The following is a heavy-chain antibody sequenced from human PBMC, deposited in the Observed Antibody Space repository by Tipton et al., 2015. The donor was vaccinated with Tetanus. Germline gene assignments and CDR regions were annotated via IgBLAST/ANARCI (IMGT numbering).Heavy chain of an antibody. CDR2: ISYDGSNK. CDR3: ARDDGYSSSFSAFDI. V-gene: IGHV3-30*03. J-gene: IGHJ3*02. Sequence: SLRLSCAASGFTFSSYGMHWVRQAPGKGLEWVAVISYDGSNKYYADSVKGRFTISRDNSKNTLYLQMNSLRAEDTAVYYCARDDGYSSSFSAFDIWGQGTMVTVSS. D-gene: IGHD6-6*01. CDR1: GFTFSSYG.